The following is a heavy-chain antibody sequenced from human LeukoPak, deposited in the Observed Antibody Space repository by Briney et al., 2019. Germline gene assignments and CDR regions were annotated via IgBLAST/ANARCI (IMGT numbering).Heavy chain of an antibody. CDR2: ISGSGGIT. Sequence: GGSLRLSCAAPGFTFNIYAMTWVRQAPGKGLEWVSHISGSGGITYYADSVKGRFTIFRDNSKNTLYLQMNSLRAEDTAVYYCAKTTAGNSSGRNPGWPVDYWGQGTLVTVSS. CDR3: AKTTAGNSSGRNPGWPVDY. D-gene: IGHD6-19*01. V-gene: IGHV3-23*01. J-gene: IGHJ4*02. CDR1: GFTFNIYA.